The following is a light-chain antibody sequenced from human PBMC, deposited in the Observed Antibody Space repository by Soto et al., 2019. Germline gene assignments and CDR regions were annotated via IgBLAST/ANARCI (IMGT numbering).Light chain of an antibody. CDR2: GAS. CDR3: QQYSNWPPSIG. J-gene: IGKJ5*01. Sequence: EIVMTQSPATLSVSPGERATLSCRASQSVSSNLAWYQQKPGQAPRLLIYGASTRATGIPARFSGSGSGTEFTLTISSLQSEDFAVYYCQQYSNWPPSIGFGQGTRLEIK. CDR1: QSVSSN. V-gene: IGKV3-15*01.